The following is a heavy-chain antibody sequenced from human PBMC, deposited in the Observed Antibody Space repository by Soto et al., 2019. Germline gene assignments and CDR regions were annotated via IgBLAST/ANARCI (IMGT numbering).Heavy chain of an antibody. CDR1: GFTFSNYA. CDR2: ISGSGGST. CDR3: ASRNSGWYFDY. Sequence: EVQLLESGGGLVQPGGSLRLSCAASGFTFSNYAMNWVRQAPGKGLEWVSVISGSGGSTYYADSVKGRFTISRDNSKNTLYLQMNSLRAEDTAVYNCASRNSGWYFDYWGQGTLVTVSS. D-gene: IGHD6-19*01. J-gene: IGHJ4*02. V-gene: IGHV3-23*01.